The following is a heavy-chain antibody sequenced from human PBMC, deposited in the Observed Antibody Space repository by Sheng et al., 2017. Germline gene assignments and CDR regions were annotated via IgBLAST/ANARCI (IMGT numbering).Heavy chain of an antibody. V-gene: IGHV3-23*01. CDR2: ISASGATT. CDR3: AKAATTTSTRALDY. J-gene: IGHJ4*02. D-gene: IGHD4-4*01. CDR1: GFSFSSYS. Sequence: EVQLLESGGGLVQSGGSLRLSCVASGFSFSSYSMSWVRQAPGKGLEWVSVISASGATTYYADSVKGRFTISRDNSKNTLYLQMNGLRDEDTAVFYCAKAATTTSTRALDYWAREPWSPSP.